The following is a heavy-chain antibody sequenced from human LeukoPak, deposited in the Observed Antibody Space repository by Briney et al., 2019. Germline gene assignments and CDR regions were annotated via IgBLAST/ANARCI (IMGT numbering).Heavy chain of an antibody. J-gene: IGHJ3*02. CDR2: MNPNSGNT. CDR1: GYTFTSYD. D-gene: IGHD3-16*01. Sequence: ASVKVSCKASGYTFTSYDINWVRQATGQGLEWMGWMNPNSGNTGYAQKFQGRVTITRNTSISTAYMELSSLRSEDTAVYYRARFNYDPWAFDIWGQGTMVTVSS. V-gene: IGHV1-8*03. CDR3: ARFNYDPWAFDI.